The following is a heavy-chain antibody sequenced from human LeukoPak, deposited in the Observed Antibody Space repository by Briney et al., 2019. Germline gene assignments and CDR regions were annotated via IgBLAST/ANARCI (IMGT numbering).Heavy chain of an antibody. Sequence: SETLSPTCAVYGGSFSGYYWSWIRQPPGKGLEWIGEINHSGSTNYNPSLKSRVTISVDTSKNQFSLKLSSVTAADTAVYYCARVPDWGSGYYYYFDYWGQGTLVTVSS. CDR1: GGSFSGYY. V-gene: IGHV4-34*01. CDR3: ARVPDWGSGYYYYFDY. D-gene: IGHD3-22*01. J-gene: IGHJ4*02. CDR2: INHSGST.